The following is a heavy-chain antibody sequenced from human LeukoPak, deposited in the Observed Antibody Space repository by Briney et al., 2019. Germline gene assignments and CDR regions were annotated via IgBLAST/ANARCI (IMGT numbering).Heavy chain of an antibody. Sequence: PGGSLRLSCAASGFTFSSYAMHWVRQAPGKGLEWVAAISYDGSNKYYADSVKGRFTISRDNSKNTLYLQMNSLRAEDTAVYYCARAYYDILTGLIDYWGQGTLVTVSS. CDR2: ISYDGSNK. CDR3: ARAYYDILTGLIDY. J-gene: IGHJ4*02. D-gene: IGHD3-9*01. CDR1: GFTFSSYA. V-gene: IGHV3-30-3*01.